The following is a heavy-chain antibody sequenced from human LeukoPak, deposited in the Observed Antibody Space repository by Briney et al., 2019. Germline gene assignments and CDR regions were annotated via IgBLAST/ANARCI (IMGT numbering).Heavy chain of an antibody. J-gene: IGHJ4*02. CDR2: IYHSGHS. CDR3: ARDQSSGWGASAY. CDR1: GGSIISDGHY. V-gene: IGHV4-31*03. Sequence: SETLSLTCLVSGGSIISDGHYWSWIRQNPGKGLEWIGYIYHSGHSYYNPSLKSRASISVDTSKSQFSLNLTSVTAADTAVYYCARDQSSGWGASAYWGQGTLVTVSS. D-gene: IGHD6-19*01.